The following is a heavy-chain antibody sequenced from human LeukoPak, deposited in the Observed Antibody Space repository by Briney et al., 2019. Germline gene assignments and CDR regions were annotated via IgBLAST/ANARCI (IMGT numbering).Heavy chain of an antibody. J-gene: IGHJ5*02. D-gene: IGHD3-10*01. CDR1: GGSISSGGYY. CDR2: IYHSGST. Sequence: SSETLSLTCTVSGGSISSGGYYWSWIRQPPGKGLEWIGYIYHSGSTYYNPSLKSRVTISVDRSKNQFSLKLSSVTAADTAVYYCAREVRGVIPPYNWFDPWGQGTLVTVSS. CDR3: AREVRGVIPPYNWFDP. V-gene: IGHV4-30-2*01.